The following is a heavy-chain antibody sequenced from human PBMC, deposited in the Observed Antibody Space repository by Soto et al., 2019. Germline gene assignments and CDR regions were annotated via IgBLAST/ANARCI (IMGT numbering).Heavy chain of an antibody. J-gene: IGHJ3*02. D-gene: IGHD3-22*01. V-gene: IGHV1-8*01. Sequence: QVQLVQSGAEVKKPGASVKVSCKASGYTFTSYDINWVRQATGQGLEWMGWMNPHSGNTGYVQRFQGRVTVTRNTSISTADMERSSLRSEDTAVYYCVRATNVYSSDSSGYHSVNAFDIWGQGTMVTVSS. CDR3: VRATNVYSSDSSGYHSVNAFDI. CDR1: GYTFTSYD. CDR2: MNPHSGNT.